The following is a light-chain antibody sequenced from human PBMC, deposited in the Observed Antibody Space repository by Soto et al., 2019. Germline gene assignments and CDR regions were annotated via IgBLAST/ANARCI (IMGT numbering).Light chain of an antibody. V-gene: IGKV3-20*01. J-gene: IGKJ2*01. CDR1: QSVRGSY. CDR3: LQYDSTPFYT. CDR2: GVT. Sequence: EIVLTQSPGTLSLSPGERATLSCRASQSVRGSYLAWYRQKPGQAPRLLIYGVTSRATGIPDRFSGSGSGTDFTLTISRLEPEDFAVYYCLQYDSTPFYTFGQGTKLEIK.